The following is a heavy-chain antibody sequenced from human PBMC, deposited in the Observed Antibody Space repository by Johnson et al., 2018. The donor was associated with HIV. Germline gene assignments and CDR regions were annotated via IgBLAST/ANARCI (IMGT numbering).Heavy chain of an antibody. J-gene: IGHJ3*02. D-gene: IGHD3-10*01. CDR1: GFTFSTYW. CDR3: ARGALGSFDI. V-gene: IGHV3-74*02. Sequence: VQLVESGGGLKQPGGSLRLSCAASGFTFSTYWMHWVRQPPGKGLVWVSRINTDGSATTYADSVRGRFTISRDNAKNTVYLQMDSLRDEDMAVYYCARGALGSFDIWGQGTMVTVSS. CDR2: INTDGSAT.